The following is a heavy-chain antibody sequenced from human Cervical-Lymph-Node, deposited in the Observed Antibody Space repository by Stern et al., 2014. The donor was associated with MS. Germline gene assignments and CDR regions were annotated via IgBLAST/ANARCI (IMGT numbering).Heavy chain of an antibody. CDR2: IGYDGSNA. V-gene: IGHV3-30*19. J-gene: IGHJ6*02. CDR3: ARAGFGLWTGNPPCYYYGMDV. D-gene: IGHD3/OR15-3a*01. Sequence: VQLVESGGGVVQPGRSLRLSCAAAEFTFSTFGMHWVRQAPGKGLQWVAGIGYDGSNAYYADSLKGRFTISRDNLKNALYLQMNSLRAEDTAVYYCARAGFGLWTGNPPCYYYGMDVWGQGTTVTVSS. CDR1: EFTFSTFG.